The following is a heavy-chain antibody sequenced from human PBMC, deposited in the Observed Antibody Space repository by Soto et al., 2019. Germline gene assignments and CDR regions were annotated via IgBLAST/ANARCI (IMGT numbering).Heavy chain of an antibody. J-gene: IGHJ4*02. CDR2: INGDGSST. CDR1: GFTFSRYW. D-gene: IGHD1-1*01. Sequence: QPGGSMRLSCAASGFTFSRYWMYWVRQAPGKGLVWVSRINGDGSSTTYADSVKGRFTIPRDNANNTLHLQMNSLRAEDTGLYYCAKEVEENVNEPIPGDCWGQGTVGTVSA. CDR3: AKEVEENVNEPIPGDC. V-gene: IGHV3-74*01.